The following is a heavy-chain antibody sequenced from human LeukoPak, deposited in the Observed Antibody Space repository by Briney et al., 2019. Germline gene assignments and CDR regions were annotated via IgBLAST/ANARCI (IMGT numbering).Heavy chain of an antibody. D-gene: IGHD1-7*01. CDR3: ARDMVFNNWNYEWTADY. CDR1: GGTFSSYA. V-gene: IGHV1-69*04. CDR2: IIPILGIA. Sequence: SVKVSCKASGGTFSSYAISWVRQAPGQGLEWMGRIIPILGIANYAQKFQGRVTITADKSTSTAYMELSSLRSEDTAVYYCARDMVFNNWNYEWTADYWGQGTLVTVSS. J-gene: IGHJ4*02.